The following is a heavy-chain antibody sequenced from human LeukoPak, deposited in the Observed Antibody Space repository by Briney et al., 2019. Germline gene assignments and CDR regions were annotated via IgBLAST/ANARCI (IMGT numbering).Heavy chain of an antibody. J-gene: IGHJ5*02. V-gene: IGHV1-69*01. Sequence: GASVKVSCKASGGTFSSYAISWVRQAPGQGLEWMGGIIPIFGTANYAQKFQGRVTITADESTSTAYMELSSLRSEDTAVYYCARDCYRGYSSGWYSVGSWFDPWGQGTLVTVSS. CDR2: IIPIFGTA. CDR1: GGTFSSYA. CDR3: ARDCYRGYSSGWYSVGSWFDP. D-gene: IGHD6-19*01.